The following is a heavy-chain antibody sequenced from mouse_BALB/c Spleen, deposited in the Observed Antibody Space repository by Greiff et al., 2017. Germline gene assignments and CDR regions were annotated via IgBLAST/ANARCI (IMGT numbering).Heavy chain of an antibody. CDR3: ARYPYDGFPMDY. Sequence: QVQLQQSGPELVKPGASVKISCKASGYAFSSSWMNWVKQRPGQGLEWIGRIYPGDGDTNYNGKFKGKATLTADKSSSTAYMQLSSLTSVDSAVYFCARYPYDGFPMDYWGQGTSVTVSS. CDR2: IYPGDGDT. J-gene: IGHJ4*01. D-gene: IGHD2-3*01. CDR1: GYAFSSSW. V-gene: IGHV1-82*01.